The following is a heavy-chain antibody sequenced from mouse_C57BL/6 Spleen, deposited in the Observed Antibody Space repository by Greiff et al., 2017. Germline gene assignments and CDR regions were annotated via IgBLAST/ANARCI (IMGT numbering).Heavy chain of an antibody. J-gene: IGHJ4*01. CDR3: ASSGLGAIDY. CDR1: GYTFTSYW. Sequence: QVQLQQPGAELVKPGASVKMSCNASGYTFTSYWITWVKQRPGQGLEWIGDIYPGSGSSNSNAKFKSKATLTVDTSSSTAYMQLSSLTSNDSAVYYCASSGLGAIDYWGQGTSVTVSS. D-gene: IGHD3-3*01. CDR2: IYPGSGSS. V-gene: IGHV1-55*01.